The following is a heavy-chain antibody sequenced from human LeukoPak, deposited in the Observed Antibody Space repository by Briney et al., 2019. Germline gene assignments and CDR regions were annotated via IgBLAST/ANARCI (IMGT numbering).Heavy chain of an antibody. CDR1: GGSISSYY. CDR2: IYTSGST. CDR3: ARLDRLGENYYYMGV. V-gene: IGHV4-4*09. Sequence: SETLSLTCTVSGGSISSYYWSWIRQPPEKGLEWIGYIYTSGSTNYHPSLKSRVTISVDTSKNQFSLKLNSVTAADTAVYYCARLDRLGENYYYMGVWGKGTSVTVSS. J-gene: IGHJ6*03. D-gene: IGHD3-10*01.